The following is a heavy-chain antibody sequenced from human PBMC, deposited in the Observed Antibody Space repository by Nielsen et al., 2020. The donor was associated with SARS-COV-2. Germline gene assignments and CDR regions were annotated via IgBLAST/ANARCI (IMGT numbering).Heavy chain of an antibody. J-gene: IGHJ3*02. Sequence: GGSLRLSCAASGFTFNIYAMAWVRRAPGRGLEWVSGTSASGASPYYADSVKGRFSISRDNSRNTLYLQMNSLRVEDTAIYFCAKDDVVRGDAYDIWGQGTVVTVSS. CDR3: AKDDVVRGDAYDI. D-gene: IGHD3-10*01. CDR2: TSASGASP. CDR1: GFTFNIYA. V-gene: IGHV3-23*01.